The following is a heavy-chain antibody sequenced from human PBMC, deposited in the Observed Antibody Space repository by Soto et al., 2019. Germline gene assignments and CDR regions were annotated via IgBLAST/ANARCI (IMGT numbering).Heavy chain of an antibody. J-gene: IGHJ4*02. D-gene: IGHD3-22*01. Sequence: EVQLVESGGGLVQPGGSLRLSCAASGFTFSSYSMNWVRQAPGKGLEWVSYITSSSSTIYYADSVKGRFTISRDNAKNSLHLQMNSLRDVDTAVYYCARHQGVVITSPLDYCGQGTLVIVSS. CDR1: GFTFSSYS. CDR2: ITSSSSTI. CDR3: ARHQGVVITSPLDY. V-gene: IGHV3-48*02.